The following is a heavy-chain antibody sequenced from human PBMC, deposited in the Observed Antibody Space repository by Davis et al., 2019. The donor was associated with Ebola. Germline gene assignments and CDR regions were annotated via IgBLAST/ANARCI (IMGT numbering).Heavy chain of an antibody. Sequence: MPSETLSLTCAVSGASISSSNWSTWVRQPPGKGLEWIGGFYYSGSTNYNPSFKSRVSISVDKSKNQYSLKLSSVIAADTAVYYCARQGCSGGSCHFPFDYWGQGTLVTVSS. V-gene: IGHV4-4*02. CDR2: FYYSGST. J-gene: IGHJ4*02. D-gene: IGHD2-15*01. CDR3: ARQGCSGGSCHFPFDY. CDR1: GASISSSNW.